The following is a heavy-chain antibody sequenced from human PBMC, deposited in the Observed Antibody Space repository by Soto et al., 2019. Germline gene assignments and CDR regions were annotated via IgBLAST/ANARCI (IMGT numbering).Heavy chain of an antibody. CDR2: TRNKANSYTT. CDR3: ARGSGTGGYYYYYYMDV. Sequence: PGGSLRLSCAASGFTFSDHYMDWVRQAPGKGLEWVGRTRNKANSYTTEYAASVKGRFTISRDDSKNSLYLQMNSLKTEDTAVYYCARGSGTGGYYYYYYMDVWGKGTTVTVSS. V-gene: IGHV3-72*01. J-gene: IGHJ6*03. CDR1: GFTFSDHY. D-gene: IGHD1-7*01.